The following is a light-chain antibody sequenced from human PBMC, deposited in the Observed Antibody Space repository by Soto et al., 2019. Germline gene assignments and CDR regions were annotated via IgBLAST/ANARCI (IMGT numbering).Light chain of an antibody. Sequence: QSALTQPASVSGSPGQSITISCTGTSSDVGGYNYVSWYQQHPGKAPKLMIYDVSNRPSGVSNRFSGSKSGNTASLTISGLQAEDEADYCCSSYTSSSTPPYVFGPGTKVTVL. V-gene: IGLV2-14*01. CDR3: SSYTSSSTPPYV. J-gene: IGLJ1*01. CDR1: SSDVGGYNY. CDR2: DVS.